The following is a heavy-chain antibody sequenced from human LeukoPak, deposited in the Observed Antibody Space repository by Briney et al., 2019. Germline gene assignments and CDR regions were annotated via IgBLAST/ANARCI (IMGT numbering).Heavy chain of an antibody. CDR3: ARVMSPYYYDSSGSSPGDH. D-gene: IGHD3-22*01. J-gene: IGHJ4*02. Sequence: ASVKVSCKASGYTFTSYYMHWVRQAPGQGLEWMGIINPSGGSTSYAQKFQGRVTMTRDTSTRTVYMELSSLRSEDTAVYYCARVMSPYYYDSSGSSPGDHWGQGTLVTVSS. CDR1: GYTFTSYY. V-gene: IGHV1-46*01. CDR2: INPSGGST.